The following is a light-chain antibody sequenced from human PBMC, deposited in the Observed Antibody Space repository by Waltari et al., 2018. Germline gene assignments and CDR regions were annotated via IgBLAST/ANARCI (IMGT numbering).Light chain of an antibody. J-gene: IGLJ2*01. V-gene: IGLV2-14*03. CDR3: NSFTLGTALLV. CDR1: SSDVGGYKY. Sequence: QSALTQPASVSGSPGQSITISCTGTSSDVGGYKYVSWYQQHPGKAPKLIIYDVNKRPSGVSNRVSGSKSANTASLTISGLQAEDEADYYCNSFTLGTALLVFGGGTKLTVL. CDR2: DVN.